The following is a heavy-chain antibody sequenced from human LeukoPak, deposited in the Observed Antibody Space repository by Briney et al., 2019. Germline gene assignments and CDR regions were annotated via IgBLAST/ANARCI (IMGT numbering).Heavy chain of an antibody. J-gene: IGHJ6*02. Sequence: PGGSLRLSCAASGFTFSEHYMSWIRQAPGKGLEWVSYISSSGSTTYYADSVKGRFTISRDNAKNSLYLQMSSLRAEDTAVYYCARMHYYGMDVWGQGTTVTVSS. CDR2: ISSSGSTT. CDR1: GFTFSEHY. CDR3: ARMHYYGMDV. V-gene: IGHV3-11*01.